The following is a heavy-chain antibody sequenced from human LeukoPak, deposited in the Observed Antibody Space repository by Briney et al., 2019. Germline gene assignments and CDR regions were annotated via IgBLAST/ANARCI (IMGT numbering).Heavy chain of an antibody. CDR3: ARETYGDLSPRFDY. J-gene: IGHJ4*02. V-gene: IGHV4-31*03. Sequence: SETLSLTCTVSGGSISSGGYYWSWICQHPGKGLEWIVYIYYSGSTYYNPSLKSRVTISVDTSKNQFSLKLSSVTAADTAVYYCARETYGDLSPRFDYWGQGTLVTVSS. D-gene: IGHD4-17*01. CDR2: IYYSGST. CDR1: GGSISSGGYY.